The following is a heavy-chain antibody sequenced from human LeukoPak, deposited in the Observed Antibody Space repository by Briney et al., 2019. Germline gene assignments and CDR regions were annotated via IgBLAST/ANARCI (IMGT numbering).Heavy chain of an antibody. V-gene: IGHV1-2*02. CDR1: GYTFTGYY. J-gene: IGHJ3*02. D-gene: IGHD3-22*01. Sequence: ASVKVSCKASGYTFTGYYMHWVRQAPGQGLEWMGWINPNSGGTNYAQKFQGRVTMTTDTSTSTAYMELRSLRSDDTAVYYCARPDSSAYDAFDIWGQGTMVTVSS. CDR2: INPNSGGT. CDR3: ARPDSSAYDAFDI.